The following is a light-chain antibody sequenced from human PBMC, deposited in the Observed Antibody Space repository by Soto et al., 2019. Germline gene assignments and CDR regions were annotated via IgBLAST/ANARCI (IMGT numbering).Light chain of an antibody. CDR3: TSWTTRTNMR. Sequence: QSVLTQPASVSGSPGPSITISCTGTSSDIGAYNFVSWYQQHPGKAPKLMLYDVNIRPSGVSNRFSGSKSGNTASLTISGLQAEDEADYYCTSWTTRTNMRFGGGTKVTVL. J-gene: IGLJ2*01. CDR2: DVN. V-gene: IGLV2-14*03. CDR1: SSDIGAYNF.